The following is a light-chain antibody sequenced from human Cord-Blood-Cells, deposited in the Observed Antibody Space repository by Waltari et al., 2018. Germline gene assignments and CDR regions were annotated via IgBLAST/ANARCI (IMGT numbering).Light chain of an antibody. J-gene: IGKJ2*01. CDR2: AAS. V-gene: IGKV1-9*01. CDR3: QQYNSYQYT. CDR1: QGISSY. Sequence: DIQLTQSPSFLSASVGDRVTITCRASQGISSYLAWYQQKPGKAPKLLIYAASTLQSGVPSRFSGSGSGTEFTLTISSLQPEDFATYYCQQYNSYQYTFGQGTKLEIK.